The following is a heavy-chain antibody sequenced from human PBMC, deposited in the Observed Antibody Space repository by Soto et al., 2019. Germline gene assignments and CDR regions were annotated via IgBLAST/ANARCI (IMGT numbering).Heavy chain of an antibody. J-gene: IGHJ5*02. CDR3: ARDPHEFWTSYWFDP. CDR1: GYTVTSYY. D-gene: IGHD3-3*01. Sequence: ASVKVSCKASGYTVTSYYAHWVRQAPGQGLEWLGTINPKSGSPTYAEKFQGRVTMTTDTSTSTACMELRSLRSDDTAIYYCARDPHEFWTSYWFDPWGQGTPVTVSS. CDR2: INPKSGSP. V-gene: IGHV1-46*01.